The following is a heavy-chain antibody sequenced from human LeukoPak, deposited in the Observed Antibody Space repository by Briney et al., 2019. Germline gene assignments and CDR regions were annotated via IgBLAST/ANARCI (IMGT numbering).Heavy chain of an antibody. V-gene: IGHV3-7*01. D-gene: IGHD3-3*01. J-gene: IGHJ4*02. CDR2: IKRDGSEK. CDR3: ARDKEAAVDFWSGYYPL. CDR1: GFTFRSYW. Sequence: PGGSLRLSCAASGFTFRSYWMGWVRQAPAKGLEWVANIKRDGSEKYYGDSVKGRFTVSRDNAKNSLYLQMNSLRAEDTAVYYCARDKEAAVDFWSGYYPLWGQGTLVTVSS.